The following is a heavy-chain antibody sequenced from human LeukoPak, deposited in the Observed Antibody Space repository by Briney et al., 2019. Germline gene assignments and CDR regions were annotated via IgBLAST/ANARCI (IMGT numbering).Heavy chain of an antibody. J-gene: IGHJ3*02. V-gene: IGHV1-2*02. CDR3: ARVYSSSAGPFDI. CDR1: GYTFTGYY. CDR2: INPNSGGT. Sequence: ASVKVSCKASGYTFTGYYMHWVRQAPGQGLEWMGWINPNSGGTNYAQXFQGXVTMTRDTSISTAYMELSRLRSDDTAVYYCARVYSSSAGPFDIWGQGTMVTVSS. D-gene: IGHD6-6*01.